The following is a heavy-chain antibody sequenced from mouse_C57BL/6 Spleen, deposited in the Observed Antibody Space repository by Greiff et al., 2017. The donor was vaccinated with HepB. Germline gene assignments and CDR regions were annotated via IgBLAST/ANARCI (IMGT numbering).Heavy chain of an antibody. CDR2: IDPSDSYT. Sequence: QVQLQQPGAELVKPGASVKLSCKASGYTFTSYWMQWVKQRPGQGLEWIGEIDPSDSYTNYNQKFKGKATWTVDTSSSTAYMQLSSLTSEDSAVYYCARSYDYEAYWGQGTLVTVSA. CDR3: ARSYDYEAY. D-gene: IGHD2-4*01. V-gene: IGHV1-50*01. J-gene: IGHJ3*01. CDR1: GYTFTSYW.